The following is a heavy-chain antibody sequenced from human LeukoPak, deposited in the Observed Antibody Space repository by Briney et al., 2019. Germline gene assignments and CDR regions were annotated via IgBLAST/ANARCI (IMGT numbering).Heavy chain of an antibody. V-gene: IGHV3-30*18. J-gene: IGHJ4*02. Sequence: GGSLRLSCAASGFTFSSYCMHWVRQAPGKGLEWVAVMSYDGSNKYYADSVKGRFTISRDNSKNTLYLQMNSLRAEDTAVYYCAKDYEMATITPFGYWGQGTLVTVSS. CDR3: AKDYEMATITPFGY. CDR2: MSYDGSNK. CDR1: GFTFSSYC. D-gene: IGHD5-24*01.